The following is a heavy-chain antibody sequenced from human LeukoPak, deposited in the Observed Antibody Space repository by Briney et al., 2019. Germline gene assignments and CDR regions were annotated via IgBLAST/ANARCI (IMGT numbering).Heavy chain of an antibody. J-gene: IGHJ6*03. CDR3: ARGGGYSYGYDPNYYYYMDV. CDR2: ISSSGSTI. CDR1: GGSFSGYY. V-gene: IGHV3-11*01. D-gene: IGHD5-18*01. Sequence: PSETLSLTCAVYGGSFSGYYWSWIRQASGKGLEWVSYISSSGSTIYYADSVKGRFTISRDNAKNSLYLQMNSLRAEDTAVYYCARGGGYSYGYDPNYYYYMDVWGKGTTVTISS.